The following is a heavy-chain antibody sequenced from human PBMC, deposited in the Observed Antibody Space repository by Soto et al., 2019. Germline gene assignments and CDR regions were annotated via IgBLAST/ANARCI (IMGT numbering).Heavy chain of an antibody. Sequence: EVQLVESGGGLVQIRGSLKLSCATSGLNFSGSAMHWARQASGKGLEWVGRIRSRPHNYATTYAASVEGRFTISRDDSKNTVYLQMNGLKTEDTAVFYCTTERDYWGRGTLVTVSS. V-gene: IGHV3-73*02. CDR1: GLNFSGSA. J-gene: IGHJ4*02. CDR2: IRSRPHNYAT. CDR3: TTERDY.